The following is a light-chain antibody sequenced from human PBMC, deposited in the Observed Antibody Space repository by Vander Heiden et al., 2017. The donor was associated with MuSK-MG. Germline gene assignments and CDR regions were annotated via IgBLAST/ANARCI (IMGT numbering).Light chain of an antibody. Sequence: SYELTQPPSVSVSPGQTASITCSGDKLGDKYACWYQQKPGQSPVLVIYQDSKRPSGIPERFSGSNSGNTATLTISGTQAMDEADYDCQAWDSSIVVFGGGTKLTVL. CDR2: QDS. CDR1: KLGDKY. CDR3: QAWDSSIVV. V-gene: IGLV3-1*01. J-gene: IGLJ2*01.